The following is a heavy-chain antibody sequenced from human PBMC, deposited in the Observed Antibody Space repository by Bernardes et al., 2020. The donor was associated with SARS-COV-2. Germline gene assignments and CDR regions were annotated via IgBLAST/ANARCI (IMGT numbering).Heavy chain of an antibody. CDR3: VRGLPQMVDVFDS. D-gene: IGHD2-21*02. CDR2: MSSDGNNK. CDR1: GFTVSNSV. V-gene: IGHV3-30-3*01. Sequence: GGSLRLSCTAFGFTVSNSVMHWVRQAPGKGLEWVTGMSSDGNNKYYADSVKGRFTFSRDNSKNTLYLQMSGLRPEDTAVYYCVRGLPQMVDVFDSWGQGTLVTVSS. J-gene: IGHJ4*02.